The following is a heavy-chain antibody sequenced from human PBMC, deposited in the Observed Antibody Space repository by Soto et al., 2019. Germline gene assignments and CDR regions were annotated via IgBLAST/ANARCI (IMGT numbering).Heavy chain of an antibody. J-gene: IGHJ3*02. CDR2: ISGSGGST. CDR1: GFTFSSYA. Sequence: GGSLRLSCAAAGFTFSSYAMSWVRQAPGKGLEWVSAISGSGGSTYYADSVKGRFTISRDNSKNTLYLQMNSLRAEDTAVYYCAKDSEALHVDYREAFAFDIWGQGTMVTVSS. V-gene: IGHV3-23*01. D-gene: IGHD4-17*01. CDR3: AKDSEALHVDYREAFAFDI.